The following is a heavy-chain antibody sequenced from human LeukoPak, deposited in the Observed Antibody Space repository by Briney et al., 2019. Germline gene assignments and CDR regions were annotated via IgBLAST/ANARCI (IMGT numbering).Heavy chain of an antibody. D-gene: IGHD2-2*01. CDR2: ISQSGSI. J-gene: IGHJ3*01. Sequence: PSETLSLTCAVYGGSFSEYYWSWIRQSPGKGLERIAEISQSGSINYNPSLKSRVTISVDASKKQFSLKMSSVTAADTAMYYCARVPTGRNVVAAAARMGWNGAFDLWGQGTMVTVSS. V-gene: IGHV4-34*01. CDR1: GGSFSEYY. CDR3: ARVPTGRNVVAAAARMGWNGAFDL.